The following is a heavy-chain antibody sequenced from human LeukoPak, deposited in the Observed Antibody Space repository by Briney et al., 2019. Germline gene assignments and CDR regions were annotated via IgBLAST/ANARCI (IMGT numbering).Heavy chain of an antibody. Sequence: GGSLRLSCAASGLIFSSYGMHWVRQAPGEGLEWVAYIRHDESKTFYADSVKGRLTISRDNSKNTLYLQMHSLGAEDTALYYCAKPVIPSAYQGTYYMDVWGKGTTVTVSS. V-gene: IGHV3-30*02. CDR3: AKPVIPSAYQGTYYMDV. J-gene: IGHJ6*03. CDR1: GLIFSSYG. D-gene: IGHD3-16*01. CDR2: IRHDESKT.